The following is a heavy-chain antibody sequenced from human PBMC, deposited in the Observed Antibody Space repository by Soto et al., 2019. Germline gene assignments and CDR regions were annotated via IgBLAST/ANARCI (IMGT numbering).Heavy chain of an antibody. V-gene: IGHV3-23*01. J-gene: IGHJ6*02. Sequence: GGSLRLSCASSGFTFSGYAMTWVRQDPGKGLEWVSGISGSVGNTYYADSVKGRFTISRDNCKNTVYLQMNSLRAEDTAVYYCAYYATGKVNSTTSSVNFWGQGTRVTVSS. CDR3: AYYATGKVNSTTSSVNF. CDR1: GFTFSGYA. D-gene: IGHD2-2*01. CDR2: ISGSVGNT.